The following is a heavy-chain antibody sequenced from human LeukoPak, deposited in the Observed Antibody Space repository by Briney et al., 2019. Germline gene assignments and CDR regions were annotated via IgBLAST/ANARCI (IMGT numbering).Heavy chain of an antibody. CDR2: IDPNSGGT. J-gene: IGHJ4*02. V-gene: IGHV1-2*02. CDR3: ASAAVYGDPTNPYFDY. CDR1: GYTFTGYL. Sequence: ASVKVSCKASGYTFTGYLMHWVRQAPGQGLEWMGWIDPNSGGTNYAQKFQGRVTMTRDTSINTAFMELSRLRSDDSAVYYCASAAVYGDPTNPYFDYWGQGTLVTVSS. D-gene: IGHD4-17*01.